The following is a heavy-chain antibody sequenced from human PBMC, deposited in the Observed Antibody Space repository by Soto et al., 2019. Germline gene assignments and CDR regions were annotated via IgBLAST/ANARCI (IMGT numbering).Heavy chain of an antibody. D-gene: IGHD3-9*01. Sequence: QVQLVESGGGVVQPGRSLRLSCAASGFTFSSYGMHWVRQAPGKGLEWVAVIWYDGSNKYYADSVKGRFTISRDNSKNSRYLQMNSLRAEDTAVYYCARVQGYFDSQRGNYYGGMDVWGQGTTVTVSS. CDR3: ARVQGYFDSQRGNYYGGMDV. CDR1: GFTFSSYG. J-gene: IGHJ6*02. V-gene: IGHV3-33*01. CDR2: IWYDGSNK.